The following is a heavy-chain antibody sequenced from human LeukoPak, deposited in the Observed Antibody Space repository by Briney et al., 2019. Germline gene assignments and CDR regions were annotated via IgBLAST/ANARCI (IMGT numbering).Heavy chain of an antibody. D-gene: IGHD4-17*01. Sequence: SETLSLTCAVSGYSISSGYYWGWIRQPPGKGLEWIGSIYHSGSTYYNPSLKSRVTISVDTSKNQFSLKLSSVTAADTAVYYCARRYGNWYFDLWGRGTLVTVSS. CDR1: GYSISSGYY. J-gene: IGHJ2*01. V-gene: IGHV4-38-2*01. CDR3: ARRYGNWYFDL. CDR2: IYHSGST.